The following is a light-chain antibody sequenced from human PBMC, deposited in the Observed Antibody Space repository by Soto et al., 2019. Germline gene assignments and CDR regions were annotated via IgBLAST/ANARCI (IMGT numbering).Light chain of an antibody. CDR1: QGISHY. CDR3: QECSSYSWR. J-gene: IGKJ4*02. CDR2: FAS. Sequence: DIQMTQSPSAMSASVGDGLTITCRASQGISHYLAGFQQHPGKVTKRLIYFASSLQSGVRSTFSGSGSEQHFTLTFSCLQPEDFATYYCQECSSYSWRFGRWTKVEV. V-gene: IGKV1-17*03.